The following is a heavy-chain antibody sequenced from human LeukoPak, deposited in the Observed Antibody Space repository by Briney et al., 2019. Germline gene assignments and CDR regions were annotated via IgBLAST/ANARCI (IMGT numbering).Heavy chain of an antibody. Sequence: PGGSLRLSCSASGFSFRNYDMHWVRQPTGKGLEWVSAVGTGGDTYYAGSVKGRFTVVRENAKNTLYLQMNSLRAGDTAMYYCARISAAAGIDAFDIWGQGTMVTVSS. J-gene: IGHJ3*02. CDR1: GFSFRNYD. CDR3: ARISAAAGIDAFDI. D-gene: IGHD6-25*01. CDR2: VGTGGDT. V-gene: IGHV3-13*01.